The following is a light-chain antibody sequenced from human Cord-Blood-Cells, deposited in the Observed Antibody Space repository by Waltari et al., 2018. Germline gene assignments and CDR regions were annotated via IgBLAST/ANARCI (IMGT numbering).Light chain of an antibody. J-gene: IGLJ2*01. Sequence: QSALTHPASLSGSPGQPTTISCTGTSRDVGSYNLFSWYQTHPGKAPKLMIYEGSKRPSGVSNRFAGSKSGNTASLTISGLQAEDEADDYCCSYAGSSTVVFGGGTKLTGL. CDR2: EGS. V-gene: IGLV2-23*01. CDR1: SRDVGSYNL. CDR3: CSYAGSSTVV.